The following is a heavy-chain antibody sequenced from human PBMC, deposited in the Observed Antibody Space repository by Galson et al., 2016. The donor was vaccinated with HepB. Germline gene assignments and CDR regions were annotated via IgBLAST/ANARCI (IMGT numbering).Heavy chain of an antibody. J-gene: IGHJ4*02. CDR1: GGTFSIYS. Sequence: SVKVSCKASGGTFSIYSLSWVRQAPGQGLEWMGRITPMTEVTKYAQAFQGRLTITAAKTTNTAYMELTNLRSGDMAVYYCAKDSSTAALFTWGRGSLVIVSS. CDR2: ITPMTEVT. CDR3: AKDSSTAALFT. V-gene: IGHV1-69*04. D-gene: IGHD6-6*01.